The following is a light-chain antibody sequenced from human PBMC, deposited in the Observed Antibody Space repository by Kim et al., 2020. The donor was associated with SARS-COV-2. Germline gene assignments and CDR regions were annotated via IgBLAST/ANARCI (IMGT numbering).Light chain of an antibody. J-gene: IGKJ5*01. CDR3: HQRSSWPP. CDR1: QSVSSY. V-gene: IGKV3-11*01. CDR2: DPS. Sequence: SLSPGESATLSCRASQSVSSYLAWYQQKPGQAPRLLIYDPSNRATCIPARFSGRGSGTDFTLTISSLEPEDSAVYYCHQRSSWPPFGQGTRLDIK.